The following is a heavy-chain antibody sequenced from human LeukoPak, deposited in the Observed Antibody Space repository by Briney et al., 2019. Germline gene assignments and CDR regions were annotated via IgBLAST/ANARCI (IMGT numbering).Heavy chain of an antibody. CDR2: ISAYNGKT. J-gene: IGHJ3*02. CDR3: AGEEIRMRGVGAFDI. V-gene: IGHV1-18*04. Sequence: ASVNVACKASGYTFTSYGIRWVRQAAGEGLEWMGWISAYNGKTNYAQKLQGRVTISTDTSTSTAYMELRSLRSDDTAVYYCAGEEIRMRGVGAFDIWGQGTMVTVSS. D-gene: IGHD3-10*01. CDR1: GYTFTSYG.